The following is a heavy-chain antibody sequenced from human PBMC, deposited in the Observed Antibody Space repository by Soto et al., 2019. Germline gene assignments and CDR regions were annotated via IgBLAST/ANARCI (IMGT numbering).Heavy chain of an antibody. D-gene: IGHD3-10*01. CDR3: ARVVTGFGELLFYYYYGMDV. V-gene: IGHV4-34*01. Sequence: SETLSLTCAGYGGCLSGYYWSWIRQPPGKGLEWIGEINHSGSTNYNPSLKSRVTISVDTSKNQFSLKLSSVTAADTAVYYCARVVTGFGELLFYYYYGMDVWDQGTTVTVPS. CDR1: GGCLSGYY. CDR2: INHSGST. J-gene: IGHJ6*02.